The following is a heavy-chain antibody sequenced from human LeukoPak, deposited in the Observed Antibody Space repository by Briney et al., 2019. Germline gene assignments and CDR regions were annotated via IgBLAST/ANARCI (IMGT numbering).Heavy chain of an antibody. CDR3: ARHPITRYYDSSGYSAAGPDY. CDR2: IYPGDSDT. D-gene: IGHD3-22*01. CDR1: GYSFTNYW. Sequence: GESLKISCKGSGYSFTNYWIGWVRQMPGKGLEWMGIIYPGDSDTRYSPSFQGQVTISADKSISTAYLLWSSLKASDTAMYYCARHPITRYYDSSGYSAAGPDYWGQGTLVTVSS. V-gene: IGHV5-51*01. J-gene: IGHJ4*02.